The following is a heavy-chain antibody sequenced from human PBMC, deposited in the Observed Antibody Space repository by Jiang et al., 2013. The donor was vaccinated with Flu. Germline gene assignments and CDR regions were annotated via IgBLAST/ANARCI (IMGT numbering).Heavy chain of an antibody. V-gene: IGHV5-51*01. CDR3: VRQGGRYCSGSTCYYYYYMDM. CDR2: IFPDDSDV. D-gene: IGHD2-15*01. J-gene: IGHJ6*03. Sequence: GAEVKKPGESLKISCQVSGYKFTDYWIGWVRQMPGKGLEWMGIIFPDDSDVRYSPSFQGQVTISADKSTNTAYLQWDSLRASDTAMYFCVRQGGRYCSGSTCYYYYYMDMWGQGTTVTVSS. CDR1: GYKFTDYW.